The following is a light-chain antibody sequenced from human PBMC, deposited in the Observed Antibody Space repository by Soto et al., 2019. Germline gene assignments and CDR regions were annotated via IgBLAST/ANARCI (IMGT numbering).Light chain of an antibody. Sequence: QSALTQPASVSGSPGQSITISCTGTSSDVGSYNLVSWYQQHPGKAPKLMIYEGSKRPSGVSNRFSGSKAGNTASLTISGLQAEDEAEYYGCSYAGSSTFDLYVFGTGTKVTVL. CDR1: SSDVGSYNL. V-gene: IGLV2-23*03. CDR2: EGS. J-gene: IGLJ1*01. CDR3: CSYAGSSTFDLYV.